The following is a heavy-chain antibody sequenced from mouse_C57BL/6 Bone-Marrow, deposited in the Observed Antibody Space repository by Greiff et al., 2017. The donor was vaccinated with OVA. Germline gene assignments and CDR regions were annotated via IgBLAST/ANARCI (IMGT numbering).Heavy chain of an antibody. D-gene: IGHD1-1*01. CDR3: AREGSTTVVATDWYFDV. V-gene: IGHV1-75*01. CDR1: GYTFTDYY. CDR2: NFPGSGST. Sequence: QVQLQQSGPELVKPGASVKISCKASGYTFTDYYINWVKQRPGQGLEWIGWNFPGSGSTYYNEKFKGKATLTVDKSSSTAYMLLSSLTSEDSAVYFCAREGSTTVVATDWYFDVWGTGTTVTVSS. J-gene: IGHJ1*03.